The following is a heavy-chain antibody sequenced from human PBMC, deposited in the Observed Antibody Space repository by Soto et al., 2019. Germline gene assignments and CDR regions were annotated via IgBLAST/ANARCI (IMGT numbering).Heavy chain of an antibody. V-gene: IGHV1-18*01. D-gene: IGHD3-10*01. CDR3: ARGGLWFGELSMIDP. Sequence: ASVKVSCKASGYTFTSYGISWVRQAPGQGLEWMGWISAYNGNTNYAQKLQGRVTMTTERSTSTAYMGLGSLRSDDTAVYYCARGGLWFGELSMIDPWGQGTLVTVSS. CDR1: GYTFTSYG. J-gene: IGHJ5*02. CDR2: ISAYNGNT.